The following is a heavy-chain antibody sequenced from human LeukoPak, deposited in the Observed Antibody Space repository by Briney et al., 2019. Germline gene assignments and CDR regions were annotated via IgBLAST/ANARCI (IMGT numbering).Heavy chain of an antibody. Sequence: SETLSLTCTVSGASISSDYWSWIRQPAGKGLEWIGRVYPTGSTNFSPSLKNRVTMSIDTSKNQFSLNLSSVTAADTAVYYCARVTRYLYGNSGYYYDFDYWGQGTLVTVSS. V-gene: IGHV4-4*07. CDR1: GASISSDY. CDR3: ARVTRYLYGNSGYYYDFDY. J-gene: IGHJ4*02. D-gene: IGHD3-22*01. CDR2: VYPTGST.